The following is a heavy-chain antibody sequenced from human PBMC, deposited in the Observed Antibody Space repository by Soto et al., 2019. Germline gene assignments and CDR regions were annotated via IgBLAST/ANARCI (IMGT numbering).Heavy chain of an antibody. J-gene: IGHJ4*02. D-gene: IGHD2-21*02. Sequence: QVQLVESGGGVVQPGRSLRLSCAASGFTFSSYGMHWVRQAPGKGLEWVALISYDGSNKYYADSVKGRFTISRDNSKNTLYLQMNNLRAEDTAVYYCARQSYCGGDCYRHFDYWGQGTLVTVSS. CDR2: ISYDGSNK. CDR3: ARQSYCGGDCYRHFDY. CDR1: GFTFSSYG. V-gene: IGHV3-30*03.